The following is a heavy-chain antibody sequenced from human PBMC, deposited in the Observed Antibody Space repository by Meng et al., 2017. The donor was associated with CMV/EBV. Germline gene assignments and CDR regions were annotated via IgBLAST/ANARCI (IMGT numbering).Heavy chain of an antibody. CDR1: GYTFTSYG. J-gene: IGHJ6*02. CDR3: ARGGNQIPAAIRTYYYYYGMDV. Sequence: SCKASGYTFTSYGISWVRQAPGKGLEWVANIKQDGSEKYYVDSVKGRFTISRDNAKNSLYLQMNSLRAEDTAVYYCARGGNQIPAAIRTYYYYYGMDVWGQGTTVTVSS. V-gene: IGHV3-7*04. CDR2: IKQDGSEK. D-gene: IGHD2-2*01.